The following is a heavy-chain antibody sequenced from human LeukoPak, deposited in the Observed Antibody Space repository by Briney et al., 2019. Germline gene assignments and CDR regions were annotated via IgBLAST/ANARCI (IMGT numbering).Heavy chain of an antibody. D-gene: IGHD3-9*01. CDR1: GFTFSSYA. CDR2: ISGSGGST. V-gene: IGHV3-23*01. CDR3: AAGRFDWLPREYFQH. Sequence: GGSLRLSCAASGFTFSSYAMSWVRQAPGKGLEWVSAISGSGGSTYYADSVKGRFTISRDNSKNTLYLQMNSLRAEDTAVYYCAAGRFDWLPREYFQHWGQGTLVTVSS. J-gene: IGHJ1*01.